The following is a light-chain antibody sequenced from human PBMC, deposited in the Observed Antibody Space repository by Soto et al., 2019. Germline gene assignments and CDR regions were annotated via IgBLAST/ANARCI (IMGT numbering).Light chain of an antibody. CDR1: QSVSNNY. Sequence: ESVLTQSPGTLSLSPGERATLSCRASQSVSNNYLAWYQQKPGQAPRLLIYGASTRATGIPDRFSGSGSGTDFTLTISSLEPEDFAVYYCQQRSNWITFGQGTRLEIK. CDR3: QQRSNWIT. V-gene: IGKV3D-20*02. CDR2: GAS. J-gene: IGKJ5*01.